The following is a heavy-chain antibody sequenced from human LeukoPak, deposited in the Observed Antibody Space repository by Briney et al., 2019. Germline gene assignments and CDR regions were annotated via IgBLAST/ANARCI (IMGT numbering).Heavy chain of an antibody. D-gene: IGHD3-16*02. V-gene: IGHV3-23*01. CDR2: ISGSGGST. Sequence: GSLRLSCAASGFTFSSYAMSWVRQAPGKGLEWVSAISGSGGSTYYADSVKGRFTISRDNSKNTLYLQMNSLRAEDTAVYYCARPSSLIVYYFDNWGQGTLVTVSS. J-gene: IGHJ4*02. CDR1: GFTFSSYA. CDR3: ARPSSLIVYYFDN.